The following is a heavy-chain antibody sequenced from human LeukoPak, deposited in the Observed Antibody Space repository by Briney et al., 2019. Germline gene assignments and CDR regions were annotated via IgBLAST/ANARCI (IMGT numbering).Heavy chain of an antibody. V-gene: IGHV3-33*01. D-gene: IGHD2-21*01. Sequence: PGRSLRLSCAASGFTFSSYGMHWVRQAPGKGLEWVAVIWYDGSNENYADSVEGRFTISRDNSKNTLYLQMNSLKAEDTAVYYCARGAYLYSAFSGAFEIWGQGTMVTVSS. CDR2: IWYDGSNE. CDR1: GFTFSSYG. CDR3: ARGAYLYSAFSGAFEI. J-gene: IGHJ3*02.